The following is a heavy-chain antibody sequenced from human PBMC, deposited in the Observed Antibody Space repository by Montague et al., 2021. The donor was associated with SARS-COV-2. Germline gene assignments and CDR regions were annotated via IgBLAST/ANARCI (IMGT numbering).Heavy chain of an antibody. CDR2: IYDGGAV. CDR3: VRDHPCGGPRGAYDI. Sequence: ETLSLTCTVSGGSITGYYWRWLRRSPGKGLEWIAYIYDGGAVNYNPSLGSRVTISTDTSKNQLTLKVNSVTAADTAVYYCVRDHPCGGPRGAYDIWGQGTVVTVSS. D-gene: IGHD4-23*01. J-gene: IGHJ3*02. V-gene: IGHV4-59*01. CDR1: GGSITGYY.